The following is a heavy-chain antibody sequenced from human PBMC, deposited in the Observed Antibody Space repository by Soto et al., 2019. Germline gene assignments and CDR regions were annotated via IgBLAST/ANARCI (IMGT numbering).Heavy chain of an antibody. Sequence: QVQLVESGGGVIQRGGSLRLSCAASGFTFSSYPMHWVRQAPGKGLEWVAGIGHDGRATHLADSVKGRFTISRDNPKNTLYLQMDSLRPDDTAVYYCAREDGSSGHAGTFQIWGQGTLVAVSS. J-gene: IGHJ1*01. CDR3: AREDGSSGHAGTFQI. V-gene: IGHV3-30*04. CDR2: IGHDGRAT. CDR1: GFTFSSYP. D-gene: IGHD6-19*01.